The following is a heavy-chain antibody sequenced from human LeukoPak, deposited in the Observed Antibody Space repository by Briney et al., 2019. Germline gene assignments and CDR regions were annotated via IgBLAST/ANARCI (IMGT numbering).Heavy chain of an antibody. CDR2: ISGSGGST. D-gene: IGHD2-2*01. CDR3: ARDIQDCSSTSCYPHYFDY. Sequence: PGGSLRLSCAASGFTFSSYAMSWVRQAPGKGLEWVSAISGSGGSTYYADSVKGRFTISRDNSKNTLYLQMNSLRAEDTAVYYCARDIQDCSSTSCYPHYFDYWGQGTLVTVSS. J-gene: IGHJ4*02. V-gene: IGHV3-23*01. CDR1: GFTFSSYA.